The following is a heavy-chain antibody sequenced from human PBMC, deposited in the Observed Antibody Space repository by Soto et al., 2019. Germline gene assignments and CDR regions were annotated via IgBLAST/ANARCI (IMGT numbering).Heavy chain of an antibody. CDR2: IRSKAYGGTT. Sequence: TGGSLRLSCTASGFTFGDYAMSWVRQAPGKGLEWVGFIRSKAYGGTTEYAASVKGGFTISRDDSKSIAYLQMNSLKTEDTAVYYCTRDLPAYSSSWYPFDYWGQGTLVTVSS. J-gene: IGHJ4*02. D-gene: IGHD6-13*01. CDR1: GFTFGDYA. CDR3: TRDLPAYSSSWYPFDY. V-gene: IGHV3-49*04.